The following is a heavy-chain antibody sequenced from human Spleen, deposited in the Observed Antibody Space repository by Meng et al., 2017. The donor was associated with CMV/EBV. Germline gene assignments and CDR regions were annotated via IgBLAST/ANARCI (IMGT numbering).Heavy chain of an antibody. CDR2: INSGGST. V-gene: IGHV3-53*01. CDR3: ARARGSPYSGSYYYYYGMDV. Sequence: GRSLRLSCAASGSTASSNYMSWVRQAPGKGLGWVSVINSGGSTYYADSVKGGFTISRDNSKNTQYLQMNSLRDEDTPVYYCARARGSPYSGSYYYYYGMDVWGQGTTVTVSS. D-gene: IGHD1-26*01. CDR1: GSTASSNY. J-gene: IGHJ6*02.